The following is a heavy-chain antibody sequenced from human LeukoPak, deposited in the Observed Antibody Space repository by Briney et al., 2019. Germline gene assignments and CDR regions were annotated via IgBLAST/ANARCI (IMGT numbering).Heavy chain of an antibody. CDR1: EFTFSDYY. V-gene: IGHV3-11*04. CDR2: ISNSGGTI. J-gene: IGHJ4*02. CDR3: ARVRGNYSSDS. Sequence: GGSLRLSCAASEFTFSDYYMSWIRQAPGKGLEWVSYISNSGGTIYYADSVKGRFTISRDNAKKSLFLQMNSLRAEDTALYYCARVRGNYSSDSWGQGTLVTVSS. D-gene: IGHD1-26*01.